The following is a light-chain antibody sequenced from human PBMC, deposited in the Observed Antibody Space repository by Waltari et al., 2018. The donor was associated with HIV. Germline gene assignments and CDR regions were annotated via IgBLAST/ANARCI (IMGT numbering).Light chain of an antibody. V-gene: IGLV1-40*01. CDR1: SSNIGADYH. CDR3: QSYDSSLSAWV. CDR2: GTT. Sequence: QSVLTQPPSLSGAPGQTVTISCTGTSSNIGADYHVHWYQQLPGTAPKLLIYGTTLRPSGVPDRFSGSKSGTSASLAITGLQADDEADYYCQSYDSSLSAWVFGGGTKLTVL. J-gene: IGLJ3*02.